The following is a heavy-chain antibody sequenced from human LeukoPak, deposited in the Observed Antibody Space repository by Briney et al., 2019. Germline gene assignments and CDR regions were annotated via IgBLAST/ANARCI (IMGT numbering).Heavy chain of an antibody. D-gene: IGHD3-16*01. Sequence: GGSLRLSCAASGFTFSSYAMSWVRQAPGKGLEWVSAISGSGGSTYYADSVKGRFTISRDNSKNTLHLQMNSLRAEDTAVYYCAKDRKGEDLLDAFDIWGQGTMVTVSS. CDR2: ISGSGGST. CDR3: AKDRKGEDLLDAFDI. J-gene: IGHJ3*02. V-gene: IGHV3-23*01. CDR1: GFTFSSYA.